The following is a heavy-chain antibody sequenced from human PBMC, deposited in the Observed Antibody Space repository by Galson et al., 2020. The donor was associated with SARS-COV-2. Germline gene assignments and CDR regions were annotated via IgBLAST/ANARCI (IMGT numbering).Heavy chain of an antibody. V-gene: IGHV3-64D*06. CDR3: VRDKGGAGDY. D-gene: IGHD6-19*01. Sequence: GESLKISCSASGFTFSAYPIHWVRQAPGKGLEYVLAINSNGGSTYYADSVKGRFTISRDNSKNTVYLQMSSLRAEDTAVYYCVRDKGGAGDYWGQGTLVTVSS. CDR1: GFTFSAYP. CDR2: INSNGGST. J-gene: IGHJ4*02.